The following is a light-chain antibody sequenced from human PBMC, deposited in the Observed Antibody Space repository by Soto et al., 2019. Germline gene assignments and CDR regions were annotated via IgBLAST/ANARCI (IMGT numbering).Light chain of an antibody. V-gene: IGLV2-11*01. J-gene: IGLJ2*01. CDR3: CSYADNYPVV. CDR2: DVT. Sequence: QSALTQPRSVSGSPGQSVTISCTGTSSDVGGYKYVSWYQQHPDKAPKLMIYDVTKRPSGVPDRFSGSKSGNTASLTISGLQAEDEADYYCCSYADNYPVVFGGGTKVTVL. CDR1: SSDVGGYKY.